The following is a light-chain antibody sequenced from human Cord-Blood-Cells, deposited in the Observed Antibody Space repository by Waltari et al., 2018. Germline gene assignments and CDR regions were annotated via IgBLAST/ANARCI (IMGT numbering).Light chain of an antibody. CDR2: EVS. CDR3: SSYTSSSTYVV. Sequence: QSALTQPPSVSGSPGQSVTISCTGTSSDVGSYNRFPRYQQPPGTAPKLMIYEVSNRPSGVPDRFSGSKSGNTASLTISGLQAEDEADYYCSSYTSSSTYVVFGGGTKLTVL. J-gene: IGLJ2*01. V-gene: IGLV2-18*02. CDR1: SSDVGSYNR.